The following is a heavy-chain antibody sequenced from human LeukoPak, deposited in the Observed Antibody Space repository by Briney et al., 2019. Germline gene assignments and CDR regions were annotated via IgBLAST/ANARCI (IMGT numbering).Heavy chain of an antibody. CDR1: GFTFSSYD. V-gene: IGHV3-13*01. J-gene: IGHJ3*02. CDR3: ARALRYDSSGPTDAFDI. Sequence: GGSLRLSCAASGFTFSSYDMHWVRQAKGKGLEWVSAIGTAGDTYYPGSVKGRFTISRENAKSSLYLQMNSLRAGDTAVYYCARALRYDSSGPTDAFDIWGQGTMVTVSS. D-gene: IGHD3-22*01. CDR2: IGTAGDT.